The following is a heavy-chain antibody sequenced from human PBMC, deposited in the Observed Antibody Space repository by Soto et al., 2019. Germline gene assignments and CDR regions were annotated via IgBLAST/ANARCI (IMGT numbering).Heavy chain of an antibody. CDR3: ARDFGHGYYLDY. V-gene: IGHV3-48*02. D-gene: IGHD3-3*01. CDR2: ITDSSDTV. CDR1: GFSFSNYN. Sequence: VGSLRLSCVASGFSFSNYNMNWVRQAPGKGLEWVSYITDSSDTVHYADSVRGRFTISRDNAESSLYLQMNSLRDEDTAVYFCARDFGHGYYLDYWGRGTLVTVSS. J-gene: IGHJ4*02.